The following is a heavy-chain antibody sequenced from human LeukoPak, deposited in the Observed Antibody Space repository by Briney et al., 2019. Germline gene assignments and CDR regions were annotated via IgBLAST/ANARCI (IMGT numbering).Heavy chain of an antibody. D-gene: IGHD6-13*01. V-gene: IGHV4-31*03. J-gene: IGHJ5*01. CDR3: AKTSHYSSSWFDF. Sequence: SQTLSLTCTVSSGSISSGGYYWSWIRQLSGKGLEWIGSTSYSGTTYYNPSLKSRVTISLDTSKNQFSLKLTSVSAADTAVYYCAKTSHYSSSWFDFWGQGTLVTVSS. CDR1: SGSISSGGYY. CDR2: TSYSGTT.